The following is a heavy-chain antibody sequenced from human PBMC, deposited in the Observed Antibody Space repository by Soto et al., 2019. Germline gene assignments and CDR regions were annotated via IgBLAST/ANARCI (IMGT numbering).Heavy chain of an antibody. CDR1: GGSSSSSY. CDR3: ASLRVDYGDRDAFDI. CDR2: IYYSGST. D-gene: IGHD4-17*01. J-gene: IGHJ3*02. V-gene: IGHV4-59*01. Sequence: SETLSLTCTVAGGSSSSSYWSWMRQPPGKGLEWIGYIYYSGSTNYNPSLKSRVTISVDTSKNQFSLKLSSVTAADTAVYYCASLRVDYGDRDAFDIWGQGTMVT.